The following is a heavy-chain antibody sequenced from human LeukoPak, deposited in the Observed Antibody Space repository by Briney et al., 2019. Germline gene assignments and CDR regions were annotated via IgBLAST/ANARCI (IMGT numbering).Heavy chain of an antibody. V-gene: IGHV3-21*04. Sequence: GGSLRPSCAASGFTFSSYSMNWVRQAPGKGLEWVSSISSSSSYIYYADSVKGRFTISRDNAKNSLYLQMNSLRAEDTAVYYCAKDEAYCGGDCYSTPDYWGQGTLVTVSS. CDR2: ISSSSSYI. D-gene: IGHD2-21*02. CDR1: GFTFSSYS. J-gene: IGHJ4*02. CDR3: AKDEAYCGGDCYSTPDY.